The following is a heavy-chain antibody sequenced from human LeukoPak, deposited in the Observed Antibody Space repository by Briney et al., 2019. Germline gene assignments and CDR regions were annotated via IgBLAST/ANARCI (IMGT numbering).Heavy chain of an antibody. CDR1: GFTVSSNH. CDR3: AKDGYCSAGSCFSANDAFDI. CDR2: IYRVCST. D-gene: IGHD2-15*01. J-gene: IGHJ3*02. Sequence: GGSLRLSCAASGFTVSSNHMSWVRQAPGKGLEWVSVIYRVCSTYYADSVKGRFTISRDNSKNSLYLQMNSLRAEDTAVYYCAKDGYCSAGSCFSANDAFDIWGQGTMVTVSS. V-gene: IGHV3-53*01.